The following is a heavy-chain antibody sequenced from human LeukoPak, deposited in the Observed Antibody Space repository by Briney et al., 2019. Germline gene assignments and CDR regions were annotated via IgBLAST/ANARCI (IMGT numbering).Heavy chain of an antibody. D-gene: IGHD4-23*01. Sequence: SETLSLTCTVSGGSISSSSYYWGWIRQPPGEGLEWIGSLYYSGSTHYNPSLKSRVTISVDTSKNQFSLKLSSVTAADTAVYYCANSANYGGNSGFFDYWGQGTLVTVSS. CDR3: ANSANYGGNSGFFDY. J-gene: IGHJ4*02. CDR1: GGSISSSSYY. CDR2: LYYSGST. V-gene: IGHV4-39*01.